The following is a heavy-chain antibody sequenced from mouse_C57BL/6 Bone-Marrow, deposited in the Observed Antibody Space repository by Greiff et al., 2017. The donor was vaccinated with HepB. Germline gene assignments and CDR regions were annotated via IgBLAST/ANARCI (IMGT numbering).Heavy chain of an antibody. Sequence: DVKLQESGPGLVKPSQSLSLTCSVTGYSITSGYYWNWIRQFPGNKLEWMGYISYDGSNNYNPSLKNRISITRDTSKNQFFLKLNSVTTEDTATYYCARDGGYYGSSTDYYAMDYWGQGTSVTVSS. V-gene: IGHV3-6*01. CDR3: ARDGGYYGSSTDYYAMDY. CDR2: ISYDGSN. J-gene: IGHJ4*01. D-gene: IGHD1-1*01. CDR1: GYSITSGYY.